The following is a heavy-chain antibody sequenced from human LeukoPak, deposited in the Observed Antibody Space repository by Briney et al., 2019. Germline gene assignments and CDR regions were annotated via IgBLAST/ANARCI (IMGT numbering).Heavy chain of an antibody. V-gene: IGHV3-11*01. CDR1: GFTFSDYY. Sequence: GGSLRLSCAASGFTFSDYYMSWIRQAPGKGLEWVSYISSSGSTIYYADSVKGRFTISRDNAKNSLYLQMNSLRAEDTALYHCARENYGGNSGHYYYMDVWGKGTTVTISS. J-gene: IGHJ6*03. CDR3: ARENYGGNSGHYYYMDV. D-gene: IGHD4-23*01. CDR2: ISSSGSTI.